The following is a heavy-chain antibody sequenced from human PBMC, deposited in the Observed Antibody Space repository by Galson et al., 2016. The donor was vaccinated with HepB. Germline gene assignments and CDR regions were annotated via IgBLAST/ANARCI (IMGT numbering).Heavy chain of an antibody. Sequence: TLSLTCSVSGGSITDATVHWTWIRHHPRKGLEWLGHIFYTGTTYHNPSLKSRVFISVDTAKNQFSLRVTSVNVADTGIYYCARDTSLGGIDSWGQGTLVTVSS. CDR3: ARDTSLGGIDS. CDR1: GGSITDATVH. D-gene: IGHD3-16*01. CDR2: IFYTGTT. V-gene: IGHV4-31*03. J-gene: IGHJ5*01.